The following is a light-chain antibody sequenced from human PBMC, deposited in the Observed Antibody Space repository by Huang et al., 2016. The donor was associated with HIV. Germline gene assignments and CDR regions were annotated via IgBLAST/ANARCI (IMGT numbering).Light chain of an antibody. Sequence: IVMTQSPVTLSVSPGERAALSCRAGQSIKSNLAWYQQKPGQAPRLLILGASTRATGVPARLSGSGSGTEFTLTINNLQSDDFAVYYCQQYDYWPPVTFGQGTKV. CDR2: GAS. CDR1: QSIKSN. CDR3: QQYDYWPPVT. J-gene: IGKJ1*01. V-gene: IGKV3-15*01.